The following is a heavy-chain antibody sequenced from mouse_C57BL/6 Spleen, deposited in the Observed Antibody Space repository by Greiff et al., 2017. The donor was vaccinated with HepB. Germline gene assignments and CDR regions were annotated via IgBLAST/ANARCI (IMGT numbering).Heavy chain of an antibody. CDR3: ARHEVDYDGFAY. CDR2: FYPGSGSI. Sequence: QVQLQQPGAELVKPGASVKLSCKASGYTFTSYWMHWVKQRSGQGLEWIGWFYPGSGSIKYNEKFKDKATLTADKSSSTVYMELSRLTSEDSAVYFCARHEVDYDGFAYWGQGTLVTVSA. CDR1: GYTFTSYW. D-gene: IGHD2-4*01. J-gene: IGHJ3*01. V-gene: IGHV1-62-2*01.